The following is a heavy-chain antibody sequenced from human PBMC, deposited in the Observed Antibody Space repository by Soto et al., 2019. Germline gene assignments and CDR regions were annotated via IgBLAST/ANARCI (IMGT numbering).Heavy chain of an antibody. CDR1: GGTFSSYA. CDR2: INPNSGGT. V-gene: IGHV1-2*02. CDR3: ARGYYYDSSGYYYPFQH. D-gene: IGHD3-22*01. Sequence: RASVKVSCKASGGTFSSYAISWVRQAPGQGLEWMGWINPNSGGTDYAQKFQGRVTMTRDTSISTAYMELSRLRSDDTAVYYCARGYYYDSSGYYYPFQHWGQGTLVTVS. J-gene: IGHJ1*01.